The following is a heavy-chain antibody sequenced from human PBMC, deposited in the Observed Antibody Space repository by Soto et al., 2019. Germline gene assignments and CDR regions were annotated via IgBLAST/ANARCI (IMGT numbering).Heavy chain of an antibody. CDR2: VYWDDDK. J-gene: IGHJ3*02. D-gene: IGHD6-19*01. Sequence: QITLKESGPTLVKPTQTLTLTCTFSGFSLSVNGVGVGWIRQPPGKALEWLALVYWDDDKRYSPSLKSRLTSAKGASKKQVVLTMANMEPADRATYYCVRVQLAVAGGGREIWGQGTRVTVS. V-gene: IGHV2-5*02. CDR1: GFSLSVNGVG. CDR3: VRVQLAVAGGGREI.